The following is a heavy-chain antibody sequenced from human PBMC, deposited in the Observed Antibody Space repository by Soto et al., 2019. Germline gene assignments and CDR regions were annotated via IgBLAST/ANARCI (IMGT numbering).Heavy chain of an antibody. Sequence: GAPVKGSSKAPGYTFTRHYMYSGGQAPGQGLEWMGIINPSGGSTSYAQKFQGRVTMTRDTSTSTVYMELSSLRSEDTAVYYCARRQWASYAFDIWGQGTMVTVSS. CDR1: GYTFTRHY. V-gene: IGHV1-46*03. CDR3: ARRQWASYAFDI. D-gene: IGHD1-26*01. CDR2: INPSGGST. J-gene: IGHJ3*02.